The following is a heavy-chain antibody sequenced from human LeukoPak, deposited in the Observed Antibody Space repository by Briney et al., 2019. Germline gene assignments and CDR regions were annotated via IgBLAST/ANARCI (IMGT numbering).Heavy chain of an antibody. CDR2: INTNTGNP. D-gene: IGHD6-19*01. CDR3: AREGAASGYSSGWYEGELDY. V-gene: IGHV7-4-1*02. Sequence: ASVKVSCEASGYTFTSYAMNWVRQAPGQGLEWMGWINTNTGNPTYAQGFTGRFVFSLDTSVSTAYLQISSLKAEDTAVYYCAREGAASGYSSGWYEGELDYWGQGTLVTVSS. J-gene: IGHJ4*02. CDR1: GYTFTSYA.